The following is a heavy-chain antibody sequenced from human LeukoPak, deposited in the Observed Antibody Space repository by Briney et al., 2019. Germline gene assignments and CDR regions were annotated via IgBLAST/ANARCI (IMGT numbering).Heavy chain of an antibody. CDR2: IKGSGSYA. V-gene: IGHV3-23*01. D-gene: IGHD4-17*01. CDR1: NFTFTNYA. Sequence: GGSLRLSCVGSNFTFTNYAMTWVRLTPGKGLEWVSSIKGSGSYAMYADSVSGRFTTSRDNSRNTIFLQMTSLRAEDTAIYYCGRDPNGDYIGAFEFWGLGTLVSVSS. J-gene: IGHJ3*01. CDR3: GRDPNGDYIGAFEF.